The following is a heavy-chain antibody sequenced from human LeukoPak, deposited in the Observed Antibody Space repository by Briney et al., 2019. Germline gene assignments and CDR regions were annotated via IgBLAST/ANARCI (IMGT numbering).Heavy chain of an antibody. J-gene: IGHJ5*02. V-gene: IGHV4-30-2*01. CDR3: ARGDYDRWFDP. CDR2: IYHSGST. D-gene: IGHD5-12*01. CDR1: GGSISSGGYS. Sequence: SQTLSLTCAVSGGSISSGGYSWSWIRQPPGKGLEWIGYIYHSGSTYYNPSLKSRVTISVDRSKNQFSLKLSSVTAADTAVYYCARGDYDRWFDPWGQGTLVTVSS.